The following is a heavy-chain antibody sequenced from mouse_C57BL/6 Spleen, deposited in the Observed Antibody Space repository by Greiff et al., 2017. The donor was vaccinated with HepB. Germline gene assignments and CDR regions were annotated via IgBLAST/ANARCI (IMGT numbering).Heavy chain of an antibody. CDR1: GFTFSDAW. CDR3: TRGLKGAFDY. D-gene: IGHD3-2*02. J-gene: IGHJ2*01. V-gene: IGHV6-6*01. Sequence: EVQVVESGGGLVQPGGSMKLSCAASGFTFSDAWMDWVRQSPEKGLEWVAEIRNKANNHATYYAESVKGRFTISRDDSKSSVYLQMNSLRAEDTGIYYCTRGLKGAFDYWGQGTTLTVSS. CDR2: IRNKANNHAT.